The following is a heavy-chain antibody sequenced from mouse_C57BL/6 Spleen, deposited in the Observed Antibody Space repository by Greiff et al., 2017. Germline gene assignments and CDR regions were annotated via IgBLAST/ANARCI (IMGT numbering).Heavy chain of an antibody. CDR2: IYPGSGST. J-gene: IGHJ2*01. CDR1: GYTFTSSW. D-gene: IGHD1-1*01. V-gene: IGHV1-55*01. CDR3: AVTTVVATGGFDY. Sequence: VQLQQPGAELVKPGASVKMSCKASGYTFTSSWLTWVKQRPGQGLEWIGDIYPGSGSTNYNEKFKSKATLTVDTSSSTAYMQLSSLTSEDSAVYYGAVTTVVATGGFDYWGQGTTLTVSS.